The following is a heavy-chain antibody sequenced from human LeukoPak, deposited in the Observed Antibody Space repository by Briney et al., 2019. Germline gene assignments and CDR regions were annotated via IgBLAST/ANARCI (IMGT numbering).Heavy chain of an antibody. Sequence: PSETLSLTCAVYGGSFSGYYWSWIRQPPGKGLKWIGEINHSGSTNYNPSLKSRVTISVDTSKNQFSLKLSSVTAADTAVYCCARDLTVVVPAAIGDAFDIWGQGTMVTVSS. CDR2: INHSGST. V-gene: IGHV4-34*01. CDR3: ARDLTVVVPAAIGDAFDI. J-gene: IGHJ3*02. CDR1: GGSFSGYY. D-gene: IGHD2-2*02.